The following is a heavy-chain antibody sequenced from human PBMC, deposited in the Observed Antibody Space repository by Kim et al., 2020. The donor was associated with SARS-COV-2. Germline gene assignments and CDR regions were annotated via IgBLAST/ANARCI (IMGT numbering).Heavy chain of an antibody. CDR3: ERSEGLLWFGELFPRDAFEI. Sequence: SETLSLTCAVYGGSFSGYYWSWIRQPPGKGLEWIGEINHSGSTNYNPSLKSRVTISVDTSKNQFSLKLSSVTAADTAVYYCERSEGLLWFGELFPRDAFEIWGQGTMVTVSS. J-gene: IGHJ3*02. CDR1: GGSFSGYY. V-gene: IGHV4-34*01. D-gene: IGHD3-10*01. CDR2: INHSGST.